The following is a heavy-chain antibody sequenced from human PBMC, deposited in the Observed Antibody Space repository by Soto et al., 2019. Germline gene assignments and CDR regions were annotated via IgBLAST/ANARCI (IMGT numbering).Heavy chain of an antibody. D-gene: IGHD3-10*01. CDR1: GFTFSGYG. CDR3: VSDGVGSRHFYGFLDY. CDR2: VRHEGSNI. V-gene: IGHV3-33*01. J-gene: IGHJ4*02. Sequence: QVQLVESGGGVVQPGRSLRLSCAATGFTFSGYGMHWVRQAPGKGLEWVAVVRHEGSNIHYADFVKGRFTISRDNSKNTLDLQINSLSAEDTAVYYCVSDGVGSRHFYGFLDYWGQGTLVTVSS.